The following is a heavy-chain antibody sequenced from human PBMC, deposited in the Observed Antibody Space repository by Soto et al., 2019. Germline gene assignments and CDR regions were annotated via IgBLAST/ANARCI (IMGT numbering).Heavy chain of an antibody. CDR2: MNPNSGNT. CDR1: GYTFTSYD. V-gene: IGHV1-8*01. J-gene: IGHJ4*02. CDR3: ARCDCWNGFFFDY. D-gene: IGHD3-3*01. Sequence: ASVKVSCKASGYTFTSYDINWVRQATGQGLEWRGWMNPNSGNTSYAQKFQGRVTMTTDTSTSTAYMELRSLRSDDTAVYYCARCDCWNGFFFDYWGQGTPVTV.